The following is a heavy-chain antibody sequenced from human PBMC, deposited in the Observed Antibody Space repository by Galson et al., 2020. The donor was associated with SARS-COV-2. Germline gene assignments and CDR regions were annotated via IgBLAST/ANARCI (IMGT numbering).Heavy chain of an antibody. CDR3: AREGVYYYDSSGGATRVYYYYYGIDV. CDR2: ISAYNGNT. J-gene: IGHJ6*02. D-gene: IGHD3-22*01. CDR1: GYTFTSYG. Sequence: ASVKVSCKASGYTFTSYGISWVRQAPGQGLEWMGWISAYNGNTNYAQKLQGRVTMTTDTSTSTAYMELRSLRSDDTAVYYCAREGVYYYDSSGGATRVYYYYYGIDVWGQGTTVTVSS. V-gene: IGHV1-18*04.